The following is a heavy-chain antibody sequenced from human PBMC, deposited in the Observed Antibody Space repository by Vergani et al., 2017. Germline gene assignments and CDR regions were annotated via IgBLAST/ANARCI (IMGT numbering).Heavy chain of an antibody. D-gene: IGHD1-1*01. CDR1: GFTSCYYG. J-gene: IGHJ1*01. CDR3: ATKSCGTPGCQIGYFRE. Sequence: QVHLVESGGGVVQPGRSLRLSCVVSGFTSCYYGMHWGRQAPGKGLEWVAVISYDGTQKYYADSVKGRFTISRDNSKSTLYLQMNSLRTEDTAVYYCATKSCGTPGCQIGYFREWGQGTLVTVSS. CDR2: ISYDGTQK. V-gene: IGHV3-30*03.